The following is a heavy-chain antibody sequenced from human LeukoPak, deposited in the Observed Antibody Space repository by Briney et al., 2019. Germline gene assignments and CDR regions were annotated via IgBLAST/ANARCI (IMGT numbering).Heavy chain of an antibody. D-gene: IGHD1-26*01. J-gene: IGHJ4*02. V-gene: IGHV4-39*01. CDR3: ARRGGSYRYFDY. CDR1: GVSISIGTYY. CDR2: IYYSGSA. Sequence: SETLSLTCTASGVSISIGTYYWGWIRQPPGKGLEWIGSIYYSGSAYYNPSLKSRVTISVDTSKNQSSLKLSSVTAADTAVYYCARRGGSYRYFDYWGQGALVTVSS.